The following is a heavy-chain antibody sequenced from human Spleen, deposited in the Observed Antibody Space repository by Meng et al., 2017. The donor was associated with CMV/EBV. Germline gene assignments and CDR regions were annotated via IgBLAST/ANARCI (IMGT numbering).Heavy chain of an antibody. CDR2: ISGSGGST. Sequence: GGSLRLSCAASGFTFSSYAMSWVRQAPGKGLEWVSAISGSGGSTYYADSVKGRFTISRDNSKNTLYLQMNSLRAEDTAVYYCAKQTDILTGYNLSGGENNFDYWGQGTLVTVSS. J-gene: IGHJ4*02. D-gene: IGHD3-9*01. V-gene: IGHV3-23*01. CDR3: AKQTDILTGYNLSGGENNFDY. CDR1: GFTFSSYA.